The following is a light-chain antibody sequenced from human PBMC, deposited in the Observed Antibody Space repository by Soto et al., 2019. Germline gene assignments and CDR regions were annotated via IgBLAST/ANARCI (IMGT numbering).Light chain of an antibody. J-gene: IGKJ5*01. CDR1: QSISSSF. CDR3: QQYDNSPIT. V-gene: IGKV3-20*01. Sequence: EIVLTQSPGLLSLSPGERASLSCGSSQSISSSFLAWYQQKPGQAPRLLIYGASSRATGIPDRFSGTGSETDFTLTISRLEPEDVAVYYCQQYDNSPITFGQGTRLEIK. CDR2: GAS.